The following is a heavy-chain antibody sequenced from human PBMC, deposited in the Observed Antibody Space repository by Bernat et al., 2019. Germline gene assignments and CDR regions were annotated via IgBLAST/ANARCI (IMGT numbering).Heavy chain of an antibody. V-gene: IGHV3-11*05. J-gene: IGHJ2*01. CDR2: ITGGGTST. Sequence: QVQLVESGGGLVKPGGSLRLSCAASGFTFSDYYMSWIRQAPGKGLEWVSYITGGGTSTNYADSVKGRFTISRDNAKSSLYLQMNSLRVEDTAIYYCARDYHWYFDLWGRGTLVTVSS. CDR1: GFTFSDYY. CDR3: ARDYHWYFDL.